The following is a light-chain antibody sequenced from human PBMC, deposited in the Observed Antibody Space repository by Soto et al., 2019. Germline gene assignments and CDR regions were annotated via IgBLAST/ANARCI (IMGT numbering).Light chain of an antibody. CDR2: EGT. Sequence: QSALTQPASVSGSPRQSITISCTGGSSDVGSSNFVSWYQQHPGKAPKLIIYEGTRRPSGVSGRFSGSKSGNTASLTISGLQAEDEADYYCCSFPGSSTFYLFGTGTKSPS. CDR1: SSDVGSSNF. J-gene: IGLJ1*01. V-gene: IGLV2-23*01. CDR3: CSFPGSSTFYL.